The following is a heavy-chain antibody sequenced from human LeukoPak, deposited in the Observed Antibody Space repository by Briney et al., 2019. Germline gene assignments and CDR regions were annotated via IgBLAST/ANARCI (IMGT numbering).Heavy chain of an antibody. V-gene: IGHV3-20*01. Sequence: GGSLILSCAVSGFTFDDYGMSWVRQAPGKGLEWVSGINWNGDSTTYADSVKGRFTISRDNAKNSLYLQMNSLRAEDTALYHCARDIKVGLSYWSFDEYGDAFDIWGQGTMVTVSS. CDR1: GFTFDDYG. J-gene: IGHJ3*02. CDR2: INWNGDST. D-gene: IGHD1-26*01. CDR3: ARDIKVGLSYWSFDEYGDAFDI.